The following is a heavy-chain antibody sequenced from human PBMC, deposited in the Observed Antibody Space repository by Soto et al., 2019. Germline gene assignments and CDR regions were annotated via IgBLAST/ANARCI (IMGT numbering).Heavy chain of an antibody. D-gene: IGHD3-9*01. CDR3: ARGHRTEGGQDDWFRPLPGERYYYYYYMDV. J-gene: IGHJ6*03. V-gene: IGHV4-34*01. CDR2: INHSGST. CDR1: GGSFSGYY. Sequence: SETLSLTCAVYGGSFSGYYWSWIRQPPGKGLEWIGEINHSGSTNYNPSLKSRVTISVDTSKNQFSLKLSSVTAADTAVYYCARGHRTEGGQDDWFRPLPGERYYYYYYMDVWGKGTTVTVSS.